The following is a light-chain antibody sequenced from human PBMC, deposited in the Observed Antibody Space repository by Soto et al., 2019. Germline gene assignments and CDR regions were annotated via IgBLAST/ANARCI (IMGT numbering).Light chain of an antibody. CDR3: QSYDSSLSGWV. CDR2: GNS. V-gene: IGLV1-40*01. CDR1: ASTSGAGYD. J-gene: IGLJ3*02. Sequence: QSVLTQPPSVSGPQGRGAPISCPGGASTSGAGYDVHWYQQLPGTAPKLLIYGNSNRPSGVPDRFSGSKSGTSASLAITGLQAEDEADYYCQSYDSSLSGWVFGGGTKLTVL.